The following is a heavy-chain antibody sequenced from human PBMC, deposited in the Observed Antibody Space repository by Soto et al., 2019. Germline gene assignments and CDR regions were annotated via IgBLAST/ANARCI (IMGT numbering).Heavy chain of an antibody. CDR3: ARGPETFGVVTLPFDP. CDR2: IYYSGST. J-gene: IGHJ5*02. Sequence: KSSETLSLTCTVSGGSIRSGDYYWSWIRQPPGKGLEWIGYIYYSGSTYYNPSLKSRVTISVDTSKNQFSLKLSCVTAADTAVYYCARGPETFGVVTLPFDPWGQGTLVTVSS. D-gene: IGHD3-3*01. CDR1: GGSIRSGDYY. V-gene: IGHV4-30-4*01.